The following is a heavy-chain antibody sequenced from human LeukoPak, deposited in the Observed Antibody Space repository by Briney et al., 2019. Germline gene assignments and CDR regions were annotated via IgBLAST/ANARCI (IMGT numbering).Heavy chain of an antibody. CDR3: AELGITMIGGV. D-gene: IGHD3-10*02. J-gene: IGHJ6*04. CDR1: GFTFSSDK. V-gene: IGHV3-48*03. Sequence: PGGSLRLSCAASGFTFSSDKMNWVRQRPGKGLERVSYISSSGSTIYYADSVKGRFTISRDNAKNSLYLQMNSLRAEDTAVYYCAELGITMIGGVWGKGTTVTISS. CDR2: ISSSGSTI.